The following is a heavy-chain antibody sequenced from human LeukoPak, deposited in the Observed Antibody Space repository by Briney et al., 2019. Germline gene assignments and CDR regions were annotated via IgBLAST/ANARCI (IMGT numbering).Heavy chain of an antibody. J-gene: IGHJ5*02. CDR2: ISSSGSTI. CDR1: GFTFSDYY. Sequence: GGPLRLSCAASGFTFSDYYMSWIRHAPGKGLEWVSYISSSGSTIYYADSVKGRFTISRDNAKNSLYLQMNSLGAEDTAVYYCARDHLAGDLFDPWGQGTLVTVSS. CDR3: ARDHLAGDLFDP. V-gene: IGHV3-11*01.